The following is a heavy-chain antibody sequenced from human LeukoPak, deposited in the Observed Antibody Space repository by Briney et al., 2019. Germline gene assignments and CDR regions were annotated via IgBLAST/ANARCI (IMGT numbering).Heavy chain of an antibody. Sequence: PGGSLRLSCAASGFTFSSYEMNWVRQAPGKGLEWVSYISSSGSTIYYADSVKGRFTISRDNAKNSLYLKMNSLRAEDTAVYYCARDSDTALDYWGQGTLVTVSS. D-gene: IGHD5-18*01. J-gene: IGHJ4*02. CDR2: ISSSGSTI. CDR3: ARDSDTALDY. V-gene: IGHV3-48*03. CDR1: GFTFSSYE.